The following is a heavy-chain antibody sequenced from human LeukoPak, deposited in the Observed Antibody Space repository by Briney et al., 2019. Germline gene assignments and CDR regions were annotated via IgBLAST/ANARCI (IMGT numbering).Heavy chain of an antibody. D-gene: IGHD6-19*01. CDR2: ISGSGLST. CDR3: AKSRVAVAAPRNWFDP. Sequence: GGSLRLSCAACGFTFSSYAMSWVRQAPGKGLEWVSTISGSGLSTYYADSVKGRFTISRDNSNNTLYLQMNSLRVEDTAVYYCAKSRVAVAAPRNWFDPWGQGTLVTVSS. CDR1: GFTFSSYA. J-gene: IGHJ5*02. V-gene: IGHV3-23*01.